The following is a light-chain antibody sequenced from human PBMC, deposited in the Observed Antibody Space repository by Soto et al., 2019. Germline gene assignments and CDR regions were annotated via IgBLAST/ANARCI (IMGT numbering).Light chain of an antibody. J-gene: IGKJ4*01. V-gene: IGKV1-9*01. CDR1: QGISSY. CDR3: QQLNSYPRT. Sequence: DIQLTQSPSFLSASVGDRVTITCRASQGISSYLAWYQQKPAKAPKLLIYAASTLQSGVPSRFSGSGSGTEFTLTISSLQPEDFATYYCQQLNSYPRTFGGGTKVEIK. CDR2: AAS.